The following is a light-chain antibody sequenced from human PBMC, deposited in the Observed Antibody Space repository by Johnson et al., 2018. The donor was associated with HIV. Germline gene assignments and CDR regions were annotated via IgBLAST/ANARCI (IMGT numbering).Light chain of an antibody. V-gene: IGLV1-51*01. Sequence: QSVLTQPPSVSAAPGQKVTISCSGSSSNIGNNYVSWYQQLPETAPKLLIYDNNKRPSGIPDRFSGSKSGTSATLGITGLQTGDEADYYCGTWDSSLSVLYVFGTGTKVTVL. CDR1: SSNIGNNY. CDR3: GTWDSSLSVLYV. J-gene: IGLJ1*01. CDR2: DNN.